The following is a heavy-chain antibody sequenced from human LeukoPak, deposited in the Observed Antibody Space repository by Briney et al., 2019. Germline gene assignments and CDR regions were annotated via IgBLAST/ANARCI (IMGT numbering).Heavy chain of an antibody. J-gene: IGHJ3*02. CDR1: GYRFTNYW. CDR2: TYPGDSDT. D-gene: IGHD3-3*01. V-gene: IGHV5-51*01. Sequence: GESLKITCKASGYRFTNYWIAWVRQMPGKGLEWMGITYPGDSDTRYSPSFQGQVTISADKSISTAYLQRSSLKASDTAMYYCARPRSAYSSDAFDIWGQGTMVTVSS. CDR3: ARPRSAYSSDAFDI.